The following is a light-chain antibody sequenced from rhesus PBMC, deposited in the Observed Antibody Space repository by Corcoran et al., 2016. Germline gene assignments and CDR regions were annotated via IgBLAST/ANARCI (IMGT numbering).Light chain of an antibody. CDR3: QQYSSSPYS. Sequence: DIQMTQSPSSLSASVGDTVTITCRASQSISSWLAWYQQKPGKSSNLLIYKASTLQSGVPSRFSGSGSGTDFTLTLSSLQSEDFATYYCQQYSSSPYSFGQGTKVEIK. CDR2: KAS. CDR1: QSISSW. J-gene: IGKJ2*01. V-gene: IGKV1-22*01.